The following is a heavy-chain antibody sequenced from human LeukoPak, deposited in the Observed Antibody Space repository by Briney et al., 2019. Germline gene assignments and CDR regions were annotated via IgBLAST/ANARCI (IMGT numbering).Heavy chain of an antibody. J-gene: IGHJ4*02. CDR3: ARGAWTAYYLDY. D-gene: IGHD3/OR15-3a*01. CDR2: IKGDGIST. CDR1: GFTFGSYW. V-gene: IGHV3-74*01. Sequence: GGSLRLSCEASGFTFGSYWMHWVRQAPGKGLVWVSRIKGDGISTNYADSVKGRFTISRDNAKNTVYLQMNSLRAEDTAVYYCARGAWTAYYLDYWGQGTLVTVSS.